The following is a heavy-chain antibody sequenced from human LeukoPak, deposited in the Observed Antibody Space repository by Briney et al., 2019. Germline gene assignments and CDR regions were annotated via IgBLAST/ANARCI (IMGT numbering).Heavy chain of an antibody. CDR1: GYSFTTNW. CDR3: ARSYSSGWYEDY. CDR2: IYPGDSDT. V-gene: IGHV5-51*01. D-gene: IGHD6-19*01. J-gene: IGHJ4*02. Sequence: GESLKISCKGLGYSFTTNWIGWLGKSPGKGRDGWGIIYPGDSDTRYSPSFQGQVTISADKSISTAYLQWSSLKASDTAMYYCARSYSSGWYEDYWGQGTLVTVSS.